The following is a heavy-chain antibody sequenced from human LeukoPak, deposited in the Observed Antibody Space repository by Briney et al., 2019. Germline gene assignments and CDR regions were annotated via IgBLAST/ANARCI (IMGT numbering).Heavy chain of an antibody. CDR2: IIPIFGTA. CDR1: GGTFSSYA. D-gene: IGHD2-21*02. CDR3: AREVVTPSAFDI. J-gene: IGHJ3*02. V-gene: IGHV1-69*13. Sequence: GAAVKVSCKASGGTFSSYAISWVRQAPGQGLEWMGGIIPIFGTANYAQKFQGRVTITADESTSTAYMELSSLRSEDPAVYYCAREVVTPSAFDIWGQGTMVTVSS.